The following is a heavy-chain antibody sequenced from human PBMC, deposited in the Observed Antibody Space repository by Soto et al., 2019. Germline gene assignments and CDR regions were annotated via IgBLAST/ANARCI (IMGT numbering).Heavy chain of an antibody. CDR3: AKDLTSGYSYGPVDY. D-gene: IGHD5-18*01. CDR2: ISGSGGST. Sequence: EVPLLESGGGLVQPGGSLRLSCAASGFTFSSYAMSWVRQAPGKGLEWVSAISGSGGSTYYADSVKGRFTISRDNSKNTLYLQMNSLRAEDTAVYYCAKDLTSGYSYGPVDYWGQGTLVTVSS. J-gene: IGHJ4*02. V-gene: IGHV3-23*01. CDR1: GFTFSSYA.